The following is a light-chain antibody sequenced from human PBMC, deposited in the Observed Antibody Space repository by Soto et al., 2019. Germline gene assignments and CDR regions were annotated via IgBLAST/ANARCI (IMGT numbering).Light chain of an antibody. CDR1: QGIRND. CDR3: LQHDRYPRT. V-gene: IGKV1-17*01. Sequence: DIPMTQSPSSLSASVGDRVTITFRASQGIRNDLAWYQQKPEKAPRRLISAASSLQSGVPSRFSGSGSGTEFPLTTSSLQPEDFATYYCLQHDRYPRTLGQGTKV. CDR2: AAS. J-gene: IGKJ1*01.